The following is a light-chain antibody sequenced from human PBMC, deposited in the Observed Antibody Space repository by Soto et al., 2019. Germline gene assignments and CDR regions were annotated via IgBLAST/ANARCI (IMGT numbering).Light chain of an antibody. J-gene: IGKJ2*02. V-gene: IGKV3-15*01. CDR2: GAS. Sequence: EIVMTQSPATRSVSPGERATLSCRASQSVSSNLAWYQQKPGQAPRLLIYGASTRATGIPARFSGSGSGTEFTLTISSLQSEDLAFYYCQQYNNWPPWTFGQGTKLEI. CDR3: QQYNNWPPWT. CDR1: QSVSSN.